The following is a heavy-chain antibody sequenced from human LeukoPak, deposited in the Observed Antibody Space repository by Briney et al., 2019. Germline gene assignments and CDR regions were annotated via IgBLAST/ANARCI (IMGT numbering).Heavy chain of an antibody. Sequence: GGSLRLSCAASGLTLSNSAMGWVRLAPGKGLEWGSVISRSGENTYYADSVKGRFTVSRDSSKNTLYVQMNSLRAEDTAIYYCARVQGLIDPFDIWGQGTLVTVSS. V-gene: IGHV3-23*01. CDR2: ISRSGENT. CDR3: ARVQGLIDPFDI. J-gene: IGHJ3*02. CDR1: GLTLSNSA. D-gene: IGHD6-19*01.